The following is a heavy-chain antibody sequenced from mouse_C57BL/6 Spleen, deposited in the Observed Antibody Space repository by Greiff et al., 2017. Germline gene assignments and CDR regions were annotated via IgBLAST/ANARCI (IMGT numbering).Heavy chain of an antibody. Sequence: QLQLQQPGAELVKPGASVKLSCKASGYTFTSYWMHWVKQRPGQGLEWIGMIHPNCGCTNYNEKFKSKATLAVDKSSSTAYMQLSSLTSEDSADYCGSSAGVQDYDGRNYPFDYWGQGTLVTVSA. D-gene: IGHD1-1*01. CDR1: GYTFTSYW. CDR3: SSAGVQDYDGRNYPFDY. V-gene: IGHV1-64*01. J-gene: IGHJ3*01. CDR2: IHPNCGCT.